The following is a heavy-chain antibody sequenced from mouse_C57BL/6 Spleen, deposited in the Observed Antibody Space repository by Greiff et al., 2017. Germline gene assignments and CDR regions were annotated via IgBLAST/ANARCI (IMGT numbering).Heavy chain of an antibody. Sequence: EVKLVESGGGLVKPGGSLKLSCAASGFTFSSYTMSWVRQTPEKRLEWVATISGGGGNTYYPDSVKGRFTISRDNAKNTLYLQMSSLRSEDTALYYCARQALQFITTVVATNFDVWGTGTTVTVSS. D-gene: IGHD1-1*01. CDR3: ARQALQFITTVVATNFDV. J-gene: IGHJ1*03. CDR1: GFTFSSYT. V-gene: IGHV5-9*01. CDR2: ISGGGGNT.